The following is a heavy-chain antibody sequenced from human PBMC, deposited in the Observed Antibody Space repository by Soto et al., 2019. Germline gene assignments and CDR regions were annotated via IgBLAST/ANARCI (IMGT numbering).Heavy chain of an antibody. D-gene: IGHD3-3*01. J-gene: IGHJ6*02. Sequence: GASVKVSCKASGYTFTSYYMHWVRQAPGQGLEWMGIINPSGGSTSYAQKFQGRVTMTRDTSTSTVYMELSSLRSEDTAVCYCARAGQHYDFWSGYPIPYGMDVWGQGTTVTVSS. CDR1: GYTFTSYY. V-gene: IGHV1-46*01. CDR3: ARAGQHYDFWSGYPIPYGMDV. CDR2: INPSGGST.